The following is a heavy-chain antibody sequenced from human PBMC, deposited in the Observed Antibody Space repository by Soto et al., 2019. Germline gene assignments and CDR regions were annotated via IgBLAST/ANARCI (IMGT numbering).Heavy chain of an antibody. CDR2: ISSYNGNT. Sequence: GASVKVSCKASGYTFTSYGISWVRQDHGQGLEWMGWISSYNGNTNYAQKLQGRVTMTTDTSTTTAYMELRSLRSDDTAVYYCARDRPTSSIRARDYYYAMDVWGQGTTVTVSS. CDR1: GYTFTSYG. D-gene: IGHD6-6*01. V-gene: IGHV1-18*01. CDR3: ARDRPTSSIRARDYYYAMDV. J-gene: IGHJ6*02.